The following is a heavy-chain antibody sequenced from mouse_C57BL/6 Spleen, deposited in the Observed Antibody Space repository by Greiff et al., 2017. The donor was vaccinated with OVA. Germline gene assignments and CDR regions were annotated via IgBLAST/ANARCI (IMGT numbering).Heavy chain of an antibody. J-gene: IGHJ1*03. CDR2: IDPENGDT. Sequence: VQLQQSGAELVRPGASVKLSCTASGFNIKDDYMHWVKQRPEQGLEWIGWIDPENGDTEYASKFQGKATITADTSSNTAYLQLSSLTSEDTAVYYCTTPFTYFDVWGTGTTVTVSS. CDR1: GFNIKDDY. V-gene: IGHV14-4*01. CDR3: TTPFTYFDV.